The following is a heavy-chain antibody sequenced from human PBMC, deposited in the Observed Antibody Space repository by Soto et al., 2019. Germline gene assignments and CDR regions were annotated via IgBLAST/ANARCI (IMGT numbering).Heavy chain of an antibody. J-gene: IGHJ4*02. CDR1: GFTFGDYW. CDR3: ARDVYEILGRVVRRLDS. CDR2: LKRDGRER. V-gene: IGHV3-7*03. Sequence: DVQLVESGGALVQPGGSLRLSCAASGFTFGDYWMTWVRQAPGKGLEWVANLKRDGRERYYVGSVKGRFSVSRDNAKNSLYLQMNNLRPEDTAVYYCARDVYEILGRVVRRLDSWGQGTLVTVSS. D-gene: IGHD2-8*01.